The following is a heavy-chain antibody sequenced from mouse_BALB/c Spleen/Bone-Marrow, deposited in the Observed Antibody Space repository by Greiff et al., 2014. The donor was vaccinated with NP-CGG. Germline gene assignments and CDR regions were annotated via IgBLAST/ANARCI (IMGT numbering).Heavy chain of an antibody. D-gene: IGHD1-1*01. CDR3: ARGSNYYALNY. CDR1: GYSITSDYA. J-gene: IGHJ4*01. V-gene: IGHV3-2*02. Sequence: ESGPGLVKPSQSLSLTCTVTGYSITSDYAWNWIRQFPGNKLEWMGYISYSGNTSYNPSLKSRISITRDTSKNQFFLQLNSVTTEDTATYYCARGSNYYALNYWGRGTSVTVSS. CDR2: ISYSGNT.